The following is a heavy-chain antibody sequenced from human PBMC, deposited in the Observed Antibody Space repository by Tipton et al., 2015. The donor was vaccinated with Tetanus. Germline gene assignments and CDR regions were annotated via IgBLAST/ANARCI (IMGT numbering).Heavy chain of an antibody. J-gene: IGHJ3*02. Sequence: SLRLSCAASGFTFSSSWMVWVRQAPGKGLEWVANIKQDGSDKYSVDSVKGRFTFSRDNAKNSLYLQMNSLRAEDTAVYYCARVPRYCSGGSCFSDAFDIWGQGTMVTVS. CDR1: GFTFSSSW. D-gene: IGHD2-15*01. V-gene: IGHV3-7*03. CDR2: IKQDGSDK. CDR3: ARVPRYCSGGSCFSDAFDI.